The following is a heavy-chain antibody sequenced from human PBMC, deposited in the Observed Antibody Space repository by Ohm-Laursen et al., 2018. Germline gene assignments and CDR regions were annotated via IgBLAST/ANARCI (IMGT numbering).Heavy chain of an antibody. CDR2: IYSGGST. CDR1: GFTVSSNY. Sequence: SLRLSCAAPGFTVSSNYMSWVRQAPGKGLEWVSVIYSGGSTYYADSVKGRFTISRDNSKNTLYLQMNSLRAEDTAVYYCAREVGGSYYDYWGQGTLVTVSS. D-gene: IGHD3-16*01. J-gene: IGHJ4*02. CDR3: AREVGGSYYDY. V-gene: IGHV3-53*01.